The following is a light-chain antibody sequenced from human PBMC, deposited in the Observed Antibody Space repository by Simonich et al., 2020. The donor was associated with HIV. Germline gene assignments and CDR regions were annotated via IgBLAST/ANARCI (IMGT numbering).Light chain of an antibody. V-gene: IGKV1-5*03. Sequence: DIQMTQSPSTLSGSVGDRVTITCRASHSISSWLAWYQKKPGKAPKLLIYKASSLESGVPSRFSGSGSGTEFTLTIASLQPDDSATYYCQQYNSYWTFGQGTKVEIK. CDR1: HSISSW. J-gene: IGKJ1*01. CDR2: KAS. CDR3: QQYNSYWT.